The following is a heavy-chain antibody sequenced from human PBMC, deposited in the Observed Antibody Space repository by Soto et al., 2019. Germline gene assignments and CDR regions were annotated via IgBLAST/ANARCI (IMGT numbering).Heavy chain of an antibody. CDR2: VNPAGTAS. Sequence: EVHLVGSGGGLVQPGGSLRLSCVGSGFTFSNYWMHWVRQVPGKGPVWVSRVNPAGTASSYADFVKGRFTVSRDNAKNTLYLEMNSLSADDTAVYYCATGGYSYGWDYWGQGTLVTVSS. CDR3: ATGGYSYGWDY. D-gene: IGHD5-18*01. V-gene: IGHV3-74*01. CDR1: GFTFSNYW. J-gene: IGHJ4*02.